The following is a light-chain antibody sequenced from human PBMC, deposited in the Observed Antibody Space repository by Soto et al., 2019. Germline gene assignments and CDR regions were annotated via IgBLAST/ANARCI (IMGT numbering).Light chain of an antibody. CDR3: QQYNNWPPTYT. Sequence: EIVMTQSPATLSVSPGERATLSCRASQGISTNLAWYQQKAGQAPRLLIYGASTRATGIPVRFSGSGSGKEFTLTISSLQSEDFALYYCQQYNNWPPTYTFGQGTKLEIK. CDR1: QGISTN. V-gene: IGKV3-15*01. CDR2: GAS. J-gene: IGKJ2*01.